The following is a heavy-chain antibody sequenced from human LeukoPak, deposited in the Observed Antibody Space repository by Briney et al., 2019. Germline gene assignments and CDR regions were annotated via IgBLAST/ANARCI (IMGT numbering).Heavy chain of an antibody. CDR3: ARSNQADDY. J-gene: IGHJ4*02. V-gene: IGHV3-74*01. Sequence: GGSLRLSVAASGFTFSNYWLHWVRQVPGKGLVWVSRINPGGSSTTYADSVKGRFTISRDNAKNTLYLQMNSLRAEDTAVYYCARSNQADDYWGQGTLVTVSS. D-gene: IGHD4-11*01. CDR2: INPGGSST. CDR1: GFTFSNYW.